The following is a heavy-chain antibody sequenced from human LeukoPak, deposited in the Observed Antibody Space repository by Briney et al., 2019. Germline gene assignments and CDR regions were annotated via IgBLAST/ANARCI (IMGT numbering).Heavy chain of an antibody. CDR2: ISSSGSTI. CDR1: GFTFSSYE. J-gene: IGHJ3*02. CDR3: ARPAHYASGISEAFDI. D-gene: IGHD3-10*01. V-gene: IGHV3-48*03. Sequence: GGSLRLSCAASGFTFSSYEMNWVRQAPGKGLEWVSYISSSGSTIYYADSVKGRFTISRDNAKNSLYLQMNSLRAEDTAVYYCARPAHYASGISEAFDIWGQGTMVTVSS.